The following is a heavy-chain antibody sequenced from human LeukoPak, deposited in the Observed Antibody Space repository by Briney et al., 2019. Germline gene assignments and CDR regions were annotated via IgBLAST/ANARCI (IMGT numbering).Heavy chain of an antibody. V-gene: IGHV3-23*01. J-gene: IGHJ4*02. CDR1: GFTFSSYA. CDR2: FSGSGGST. CDR3: AKAPAAKVNLDCGGDCYYFDY. D-gene: IGHD2-21*02. Sequence: GGSLRLSCAASGFTFSSYAMSWVRQAPGKGLEWVSAFSGSGGSTYYADSVKGRFTISRDNSKNTLYLQMNSLRAEDTAVYYCAKAPAAKVNLDCGGDCYYFDYWGQGTLVTVSS.